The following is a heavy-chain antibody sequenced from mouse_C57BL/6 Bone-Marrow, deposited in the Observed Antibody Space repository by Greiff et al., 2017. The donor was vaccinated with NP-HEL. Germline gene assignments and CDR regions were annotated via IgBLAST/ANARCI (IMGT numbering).Heavy chain of an antibody. J-gene: IGHJ3*01. Sequence: VKLQQPGAELVKPGASVKVSCKASGYTFTSYWMHWVKQRPGQGLEWIGRIHPSDSDTNYNQKFKGKATLTVDKSSSTAYMQLSSLTSEDSAVYYCAIDYDYDSWFAYWGQGTLVTVSA. CDR3: AIDYDYDSWFAY. D-gene: IGHD2-4*01. CDR2: IHPSDSDT. CDR1: GYTFTSYW. V-gene: IGHV1-74*01.